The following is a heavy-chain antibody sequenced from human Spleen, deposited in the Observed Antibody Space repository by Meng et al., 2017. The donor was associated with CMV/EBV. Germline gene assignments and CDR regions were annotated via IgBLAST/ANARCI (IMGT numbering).Heavy chain of an antibody. Sequence: YWNWIRQPPGKGLEGIVEINHSGSTNYNPSLKSRVTISVDTAKNQSSLKLSSVTAAYTAVYYCARAGGSGSYRPPGSSTRNQLVPFDYWGQGTLVTVSS. CDR1: Y. V-gene: IGHV4-34*01. J-gene: IGHJ4*02. CDR2: INHSGST. CDR3: ARAGGSGSYRPPGSSTRNQLVPFDY. D-gene: IGHD3-10*01.